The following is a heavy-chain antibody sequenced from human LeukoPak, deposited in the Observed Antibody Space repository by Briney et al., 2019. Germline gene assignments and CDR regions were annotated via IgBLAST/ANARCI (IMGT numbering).Heavy chain of an antibody. J-gene: IGHJ4*02. CDR1: GFTFSSYA. CDR2: ISGSGGST. D-gene: IGHD1-26*01. Sequence: PGGSLRLSCAASGFTFSSYAMSWVRQAPGKGLEWVSAISGSGGSTYYADSVKGRFTISRDNSKNTLYLQMNSLKTEDTAVYYCTTDGTWPYFDDYWGQGTLVTVSS. CDR3: TTDGTWPYFDDY. V-gene: IGHV3-23*01.